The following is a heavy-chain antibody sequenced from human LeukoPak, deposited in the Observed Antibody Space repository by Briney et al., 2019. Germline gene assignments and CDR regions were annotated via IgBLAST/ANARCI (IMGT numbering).Heavy chain of an antibody. CDR3: ARESVTRRGSSTYAAFDI. Sequence: PSETLSLTCTVSGGSISSSSYYWGWIRQPPGKGLEWIGYIYYSGSTNYNPSLKSRVTISVDTSKNQFSLKLSSVTAADTAVYYCARESVTRRGSSTYAAFDIWGQGTMVTVSS. V-gene: IGHV4-61*01. J-gene: IGHJ3*02. CDR1: GGSISSSSYY. D-gene: IGHD2-15*01. CDR2: IYYSGST.